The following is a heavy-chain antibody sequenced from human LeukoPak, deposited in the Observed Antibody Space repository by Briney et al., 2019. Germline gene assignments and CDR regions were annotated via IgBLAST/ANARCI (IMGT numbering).Heavy chain of an antibody. CDR2: ISWNSGSI. D-gene: IGHD6-19*01. CDR1: GFTFDDYA. CDR3: AKDITRAIAVADDAFDI. J-gene: IGHJ3*02. Sequence: GGSLRLSCAASGFTFDDYAMHWVRQAPGKGLEWVSGISWNSGSIGYADSVKGRFTISRDNAKNSLHLQMNSLRAEDTALYYCAKDITRAIAVADDAFDIWGQGTMVTVSS. V-gene: IGHV3-9*01.